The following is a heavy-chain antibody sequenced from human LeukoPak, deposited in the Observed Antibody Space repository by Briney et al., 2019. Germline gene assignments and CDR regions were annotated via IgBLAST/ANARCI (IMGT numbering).Heavy chain of an antibody. D-gene: IGHD6-19*01. J-gene: IGHJ4*02. Sequence: GASVKVSCKASGYTFINYGITWVRQAPGQGLEWMGWISTYNDNTNYAQKFQGRVTMTRDTSISTAYMELSRLRSDDTAVYYCASFSSGWYPSSGYWGQGTLVTVSS. CDR3: ASFSSGWYPSSGY. CDR1: GYTFINYG. V-gene: IGHV1-18*01. CDR2: ISTYNDNT.